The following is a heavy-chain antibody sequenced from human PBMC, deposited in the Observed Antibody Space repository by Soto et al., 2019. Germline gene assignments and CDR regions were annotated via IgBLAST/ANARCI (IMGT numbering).Heavy chain of an antibody. D-gene: IGHD3-3*01. CDR2: INPNSGST. CDR1: GYTFTDYY. Sequence: VASVKVSCKASGYTFTDYYIHWVRQAPGQGLECMGWINPNSGSTNYAQKFQGRVTMTSDTSISTAYMELSRLRSDDTAVYYCAKNVFQFLEWRNWFVPWGQGTLVTVSS. V-gene: IGHV1-2*02. J-gene: IGHJ5*02. CDR3: AKNVFQFLEWRNWFVP.